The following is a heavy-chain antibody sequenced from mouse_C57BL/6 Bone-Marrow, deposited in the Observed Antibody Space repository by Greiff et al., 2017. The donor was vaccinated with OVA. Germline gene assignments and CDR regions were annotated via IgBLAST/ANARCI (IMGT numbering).Heavy chain of an antibody. CDR1: GYTFTSYW. V-gene: IGHV1-55*01. J-gene: IGHJ1*03. Sequence: VKLQQPGAELVKPGASVKMSCKASGYTFTSYWITWVKQRPGQGLEWIGDIYPGSGSTNYNEKFKSKATLTVDTSSSTAYMQLSSLTSEDSAVYYCARRYYGSSGWYFDVWGTGTTVTVSS. D-gene: IGHD1-1*01. CDR3: ARRYYGSSGWYFDV. CDR2: IYPGSGST.